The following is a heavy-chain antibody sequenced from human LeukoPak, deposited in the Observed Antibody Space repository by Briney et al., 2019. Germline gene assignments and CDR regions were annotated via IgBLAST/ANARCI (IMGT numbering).Heavy chain of an antibody. D-gene: IGHD2-15*01. CDR2: IYPGDSDT. CDR1: GYSFTSYW. CDR3: ARFTVVAANNYYYMDV. J-gene: IGHJ6*03. Sequence: GESLKISCKGSGYSFTSYWIGWVRQMPGKGLEWMGIIYPGDSDTRYSPSFQGQVTISADKSISTAYLQWSSLKASDTAMYYCARFTVVAANNYYYMDVWGKGTTVTVSS. V-gene: IGHV5-51*01.